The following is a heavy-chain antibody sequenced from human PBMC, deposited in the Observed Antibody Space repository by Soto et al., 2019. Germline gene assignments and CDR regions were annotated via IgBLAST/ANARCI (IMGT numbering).Heavy chain of an antibody. CDR2: ISAYNGNT. V-gene: IGHV1-18*01. CDR1: GYTFTSYG. CDR3: ARAYDYVWGSYRGRYDY. Sequence: QVQLVQSGAEVKKPGASVKVSCKASGYTFTSYGISCVRQAPGQGLEWMGWISAYNGNTNYAQKLQGRVTMTTDTSTSTAYMELRSLRSDDTAVYYCARAYDYVWGSYRGRYDYWGQGTLVTVSS. D-gene: IGHD3-16*02. J-gene: IGHJ4*02.